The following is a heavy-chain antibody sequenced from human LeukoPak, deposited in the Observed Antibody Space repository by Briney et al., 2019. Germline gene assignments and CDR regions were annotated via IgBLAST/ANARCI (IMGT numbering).Heavy chain of an antibody. CDR2: ISSSGSTI. Sequence: PGGPLRLSCAASGFTVSSNDMSWVRQAPGRGLEWVSYISSSGSTIYYADSVKGRFTISRDNAKNSLYLQMNSLRAEDTAVYYCAELGITMIGGVWGKGTTVTISS. CDR3: AELGITMIGGV. J-gene: IGHJ6*04. V-gene: IGHV3-48*03. CDR1: GFTVSSND. D-gene: IGHD3-10*02.